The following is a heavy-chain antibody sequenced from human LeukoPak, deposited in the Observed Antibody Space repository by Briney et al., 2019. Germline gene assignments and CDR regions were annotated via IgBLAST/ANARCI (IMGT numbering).Heavy chain of an antibody. J-gene: IGHJ4*02. CDR3: AKDRTIRVPDH. D-gene: IGHD2-2*02. V-gene: IGHV3-23*01. CDR1: GFTFNRYA. Sequence: GGSLRLSCVASGFTFNRYAMSWVRQAPGKGLEWVAGISDRGGTTYYTDSVKGRFSISRDNSKNMLYLQMNSLRGEDTAIYYCAKDRTIRVPDHWGQGTLVTVSS. CDR2: ISDRGGTT.